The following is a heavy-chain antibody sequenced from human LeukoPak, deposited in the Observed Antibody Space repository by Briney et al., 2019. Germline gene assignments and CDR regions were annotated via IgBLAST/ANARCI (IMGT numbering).Heavy chain of an antibody. CDR1: GYTFTDYY. Sequence: GASVKLSCKASGYTFTDYYIHWVRQAPGQGPEWMGWLNSESGGAKYAQTFQARVTMTRDTSISAAYMELTRLRSDDTAMYYCARGGPTPRNVVVAAREYLQLWGQGSLVTVSS. V-gene: IGHV1-2*02. CDR2: LNSESGGA. J-gene: IGHJ1*01. D-gene: IGHD2-21*02. CDR3: ARGGPTPRNVVVAAREYLQL.